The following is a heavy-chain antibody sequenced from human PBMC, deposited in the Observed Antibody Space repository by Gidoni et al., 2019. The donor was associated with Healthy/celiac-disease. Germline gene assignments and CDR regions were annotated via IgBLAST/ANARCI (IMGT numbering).Heavy chain of an antibody. CDR2: ISYDGSNK. Sequence: QVQLVESGGGVVQPGRSLRLSCAAYGFPFSSYGMHWVRQAPGKGLEWVAVISYDGSNKYYADSVKGRFTICRDTSKNTLYLQMNSLRAEDTAVYYCAKSDNLQWLNYWGQGTLVTVSS. CDR1: GFPFSSYG. CDR3: AKSDNLQWLNY. D-gene: IGHD6-19*01. J-gene: IGHJ4*02. V-gene: IGHV3-30*18.